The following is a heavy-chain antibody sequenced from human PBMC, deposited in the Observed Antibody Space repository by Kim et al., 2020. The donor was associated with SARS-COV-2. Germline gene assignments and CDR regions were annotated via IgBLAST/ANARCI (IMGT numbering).Heavy chain of an antibody. CDR1: GFTFSNYD. J-gene: IGHJ3*01. D-gene: IGHD3-3*01. Sequence: GGSLRLSCAASGFTFSNYDMRWVRQAPGKGLEWVSFISDWGDSKEYADSVKGRFTISRDNSKNTLYLQMNGLRAEDTALYYCARARGGCYDKDAFDVWGQGTPVTVSS. CDR2: ISDWGDSK. CDR3: ARARGGCYDKDAFDV. V-gene: IGHV3-30-3*01.